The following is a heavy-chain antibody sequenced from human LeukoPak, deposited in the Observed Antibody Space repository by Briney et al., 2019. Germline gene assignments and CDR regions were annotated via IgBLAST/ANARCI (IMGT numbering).Heavy chain of an antibody. Sequence: GGSLRLSCAASGFTFSSYWMHWVRQAPGKGLVWVSRINTDGSSTNYADSVKGRFTISRDNAKNTLYLQMNSLRAEDTAVYYCARRRNSGWYSFDYWGQGTLVTVSS. J-gene: IGHJ4*02. CDR1: GFTFSSYW. CDR2: INTDGSST. D-gene: IGHD6-19*01. CDR3: ARRRNSGWYSFDY. V-gene: IGHV3-74*01.